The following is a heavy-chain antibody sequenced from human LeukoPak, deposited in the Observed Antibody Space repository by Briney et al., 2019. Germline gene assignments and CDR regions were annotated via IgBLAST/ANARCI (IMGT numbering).Heavy chain of an antibody. Sequence: TGGSLRLSCAASGFTFSSYAMSWVRQAPGKGLEWVSAISGSGGSTYYADSVKGRFTISRDNSKNTLYLQMNGLRAEDTAVYYCAKGGDCSSTSCYTHYYYYGMDVWGQGTTVTVSS. CDR3: AKGGDCSSTSCYTHYYYYGMDV. V-gene: IGHV3-23*01. CDR2: ISGSGGST. J-gene: IGHJ6*02. CDR1: GFTFSSYA. D-gene: IGHD2-2*02.